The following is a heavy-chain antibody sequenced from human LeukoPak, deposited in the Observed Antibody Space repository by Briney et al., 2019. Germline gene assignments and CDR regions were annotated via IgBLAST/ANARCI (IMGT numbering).Heavy chain of an antibody. CDR2: IIPILGIA. V-gene: IGHV1-69*04. Sequence: SVKFSCKASGGTFSSYAISWVRQAPGQGLEWMGRIIPILGIANDAQKFQGRVTITADKSTSTAYMELSSLRSEDTAVYYCARGGAARRHYYYYMDVWGKGTTVTVSS. J-gene: IGHJ6*03. D-gene: IGHD6-6*01. CDR1: GGTFSSYA. CDR3: ARGGAARRHYYYYMDV.